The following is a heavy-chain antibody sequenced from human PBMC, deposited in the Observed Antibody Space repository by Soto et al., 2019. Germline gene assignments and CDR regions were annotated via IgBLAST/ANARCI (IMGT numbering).Heavy chain of an antibody. CDR3: ARDVGYCSSSTCLIDH. CDR2: ISTFNGET. CDR1: GYTFNTYG. D-gene: IGHD2-2*01. Sequence: ASVKVSCKASGYTFNTYGISWVRQAPGQGLEWMGWISTFNGETRYAQKFQAIVTVTTDTSTTTGYMELRSLRSDDTAVYYCARDVGYCSSSTCLIDHWGQVTLVTVSS. J-gene: IGHJ4*02. V-gene: IGHV1-18*01.